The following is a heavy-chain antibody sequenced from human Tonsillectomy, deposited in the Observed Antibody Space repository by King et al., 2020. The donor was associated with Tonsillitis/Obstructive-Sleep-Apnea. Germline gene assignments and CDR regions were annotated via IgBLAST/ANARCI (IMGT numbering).Heavy chain of an antibody. CDR2: IDPSDSYT. V-gene: IGHV5-10-1*01. Sequence: QLVQSGAEVKKPGESLRISCKGSGDSFTSYWISWVRQMPGKGLEWMGRIDPSDSYTNYSPSFQGHVTISADKSISTAYLQWSSLNASDTAMYYCARVDCSSASCYTENWFDLWGQGTLVTVSS. D-gene: IGHD2-2*02. CDR3: ARVDCSSASCYTENWFDL. CDR1: GDSFTSYW. J-gene: IGHJ5*02.